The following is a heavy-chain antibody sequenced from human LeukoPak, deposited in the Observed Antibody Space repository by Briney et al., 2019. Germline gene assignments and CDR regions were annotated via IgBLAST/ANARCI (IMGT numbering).Heavy chain of an antibody. V-gene: IGHV4-34*01. Sequence: SETLSLTCAVYGGSFSGYYWSWIRQPPGKGLEWIGEINHSGSTNYNPSLKSRVTISVDTSKNQFSLKLSSVTVADTAVYYCARAPGITGTTSIYYYYGMDVWGQGTTVTVSS. D-gene: IGHD1-7*01. CDR3: ARAPGITGTTSIYYYYGMDV. CDR2: INHSGST. J-gene: IGHJ6*02. CDR1: GGSFSGYY.